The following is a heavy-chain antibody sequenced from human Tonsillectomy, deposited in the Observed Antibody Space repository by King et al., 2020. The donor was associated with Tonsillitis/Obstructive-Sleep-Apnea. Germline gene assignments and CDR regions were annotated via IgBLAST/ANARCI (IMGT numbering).Heavy chain of an antibody. D-gene: IGHD2-2*01. V-gene: IGHV4-4*02. CDR2: IYHSGST. CDR1: GGSISSSNW. CDR3: AGGSRTLVWYFXL. J-gene: IGHJ2*01. Sequence: QLQESGPGLVKPSGTMSLTCAVSGGSISSSNWWSWVRQPPGKGLEWIGEIYHSGSTNYNPSLKSRITISVDKSKNQFSLKLTSVTAADTAVYYCAGGSRTLVWYFXLXXRGTLVTVSS.